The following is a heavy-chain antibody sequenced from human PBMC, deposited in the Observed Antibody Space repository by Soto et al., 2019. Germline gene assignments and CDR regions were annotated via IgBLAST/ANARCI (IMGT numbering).Heavy chain of an antibody. Sequence: EVQLLESGGGLVQPGGSLRLSCAASGFTFSSYAMSWVRQAPGKGLEWVSAISGSGGSTYYADSVKGRFTISRDNSKNTLYLQMNSLRAEDTAVYYCAKDSGRGEYYCGSGSYYEPIGYWGQGTLVTVSS. CDR2: ISGSGGST. V-gene: IGHV3-23*01. J-gene: IGHJ4*02. CDR3: AKDSGRGEYYCGSGSYYEPIGY. CDR1: GFTFSSYA. D-gene: IGHD3-10*01.